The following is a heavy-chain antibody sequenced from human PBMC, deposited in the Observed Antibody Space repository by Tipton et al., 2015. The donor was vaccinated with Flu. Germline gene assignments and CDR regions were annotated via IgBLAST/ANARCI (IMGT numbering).Heavy chain of an antibody. V-gene: IGHV4-59*01. CDR1: GDSINNNY. CDR3: ARGSYGGLLYFDY. CDR2: IYFSGST. D-gene: IGHD1-26*01. J-gene: IGHJ4*02. Sequence: TLSLTCTVSGDSINNNYWSWIRQPPGKGLEWIGYIYFSGSTEYNPSLRSRVTISLDTSKKHFSLNLSSVIAADTAMYYCARGSYGGLLYFDYWGQGTLGIVSS.